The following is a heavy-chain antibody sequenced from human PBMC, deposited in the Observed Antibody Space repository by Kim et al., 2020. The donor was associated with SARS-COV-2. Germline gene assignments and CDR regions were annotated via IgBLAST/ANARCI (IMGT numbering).Heavy chain of an antibody. J-gene: IGHJ5*02. CDR2: FDPEDGET. CDR1: GYTLTELS. CDR3: ATSTTVTTIRWFDP. V-gene: IGHV1-24*01. Sequence: ASVKVSCKVSGYTLTELSMHWVRQAPGKGLEWMGGFDPEDGETIYAQKFQGRVTMTEDTSTDTAYMELSSLRSEDTAVYYCATSTTVTTIRWFDPWGQGTLVSVSS. D-gene: IGHD4-17*01.